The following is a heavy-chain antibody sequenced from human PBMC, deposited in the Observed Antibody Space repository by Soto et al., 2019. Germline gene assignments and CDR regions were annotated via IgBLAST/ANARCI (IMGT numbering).Heavy chain of an antibody. D-gene: IGHD6-19*01. CDR2: ISSGGVSI. Sequence: GGSLRLSCAASGFSFSSYAMNWVRQAPGKGLEWVSYISSGGVSIYYADSVKGRFTISRDNAKNSLYLQMNSLRDEDTAVYYCARDRRAVAGTARAFDTWGQGTMVTVSS. CDR3: ARDRRAVAGTARAFDT. V-gene: IGHV3-48*02. J-gene: IGHJ3*02. CDR1: GFSFSSYA.